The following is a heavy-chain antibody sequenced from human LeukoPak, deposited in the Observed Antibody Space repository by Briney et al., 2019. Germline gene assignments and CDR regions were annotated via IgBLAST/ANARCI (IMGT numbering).Heavy chain of an antibody. CDR3: ARESGYGDYGDY. CDR2: IKQDGSEK. D-gene: IGHD4-17*01. Sequence: GGSLRLSCAASGFTFSSYWMSWVRQAPGKGLEWVANIKQDGSEKYYVGSVKGRFTISRDNAKNSLYLRMNSLRAEDTAVYYCARESGYGDYGDYWGQGTLVTVSS. V-gene: IGHV3-7*01. CDR1: GFTFSSYW. J-gene: IGHJ4*02.